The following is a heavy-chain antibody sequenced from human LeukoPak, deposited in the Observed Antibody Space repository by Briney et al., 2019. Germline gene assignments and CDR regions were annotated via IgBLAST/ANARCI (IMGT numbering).Heavy chain of an antibody. CDR1: GGSISSSSYY. D-gene: IGHD6-13*01. CDR3: ALALSRIAAIKQYYFDY. J-gene: IGHJ4*02. CDR2: IYYSGST. Sequence: SETLSLTCTVSGGSISSSSYYWGWIRQHPGKGLEWIGYIYYSGSTYYNPSLKSRVTISVDTSKNQFSLKLSSVTAADTATYYCALALSRIAAIKQYYFDYWGQGTLVTVSS. V-gene: IGHV4-31*03.